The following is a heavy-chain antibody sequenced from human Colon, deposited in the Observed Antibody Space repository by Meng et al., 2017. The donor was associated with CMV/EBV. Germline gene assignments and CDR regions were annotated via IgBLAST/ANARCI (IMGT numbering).Heavy chain of an antibody. Sequence: GGSLRLSCATSGFTFNSFTMSWIRQAPGKGLAWVSSMSSGGSYIYYADSVKGRFTISRDNSKNMLYLQMNSLRADDTAIYYCAKGRGAAPFDYWGQGILVTVSS. CDR3: AKGRGAAPFDY. D-gene: IGHD6-25*01. V-gene: IGHV3-23*03. J-gene: IGHJ4*02. CDR1: GFTFNSFT. CDR2: MSSGGSYI.